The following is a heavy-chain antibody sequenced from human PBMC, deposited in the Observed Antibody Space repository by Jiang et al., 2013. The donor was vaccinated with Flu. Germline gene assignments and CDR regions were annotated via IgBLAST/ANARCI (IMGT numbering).Heavy chain of an antibody. Sequence: VQLVESGGGVVQPGRSLRLSCAASGFTFSSYAMHWVRQAPGKGLEWVAVISYDGSNKYYADSVKGRFTISRDNSKNTLYLQMNSLRAEDTAVYYCARDLTSAGTNYYGMDVWGQGTTVTVSS. CDR3: ARDLTSAGTNYYGMDV. V-gene: IGHV3-30-3*01. CDR1: GFTFSSYA. D-gene: IGHD6-19*01. CDR2: ISYDGSNK. J-gene: IGHJ6*02.